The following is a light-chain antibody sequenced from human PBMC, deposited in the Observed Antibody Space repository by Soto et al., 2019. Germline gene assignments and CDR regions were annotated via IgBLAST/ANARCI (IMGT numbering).Light chain of an antibody. V-gene: IGKV3-15*01. CDR1: QSVSSN. Sequence: EIVMMQSPATLSVSPGERATLSCRAGQSVSSNLAWYQQRPGQAPRLLIYGASTRATGIPARFSGSGSGTEFTLTISSLQSEDFAIYYCQQNNDWPWTSGQGTKVEIK. J-gene: IGKJ1*01. CDR3: QQNNDWPWT. CDR2: GAS.